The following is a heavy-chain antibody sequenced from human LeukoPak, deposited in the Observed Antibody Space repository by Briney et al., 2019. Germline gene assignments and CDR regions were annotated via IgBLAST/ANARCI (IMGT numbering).Heavy chain of an antibody. V-gene: IGHV4-61*02. D-gene: IGHD3-16*01. Sequence: SQTLSLTCTVSGGSISSGSYYWSWIRQPAGKGLEWIGRIYTSGSTNYNPSLKSRVTISVDTSKNQFSLKLSPVTAADTAVYYCARGDYDYVWGSFLSLDVWGQGTTVTVSS. CDR1: GGSISSGSYY. J-gene: IGHJ6*02. CDR2: IYTSGST. CDR3: ARGDYDYVWGSFLSLDV.